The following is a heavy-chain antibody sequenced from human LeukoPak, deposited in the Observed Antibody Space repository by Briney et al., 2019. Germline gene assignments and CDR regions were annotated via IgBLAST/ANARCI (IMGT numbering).Heavy chain of an antibody. V-gene: IGHV3-23*01. Sequence: GGSLRLSCAASGFTFSSYAMSWVRQAPGKGLEWVSAISASGSSTYYADSVKGRFTISRDNAKNSLYLQMNSLRAEDTAVYYCARADRLLWFGELLHPHMDVWGQGTTVTVSS. J-gene: IGHJ6*02. D-gene: IGHD3-10*01. CDR3: ARADRLLWFGELLHPHMDV. CDR2: ISASGSST. CDR1: GFTFSSYA.